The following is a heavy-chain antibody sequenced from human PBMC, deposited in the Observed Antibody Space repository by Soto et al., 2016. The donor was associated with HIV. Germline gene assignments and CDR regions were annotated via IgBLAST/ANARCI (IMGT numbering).Heavy chain of an antibody. CDR3: AKLSGQLRNNWFFDV. CDR1: GFTFSSFA. D-gene: IGHD2-2*01. Sequence: QVLESGGNLIQPGGSLRLSCAASGFTFSSFAMSWVRQAPGKGLEWVSRMSGSSGRTDYTDSVKGRFTISRDNSKNTLYLQMNSLRVEDTAVYYCAKLSGQLRNNWFFDVWGRGTLVTVSS. CDR2: MSGSSGRT. J-gene: IGHJ2*01. V-gene: IGHV3-23*01.